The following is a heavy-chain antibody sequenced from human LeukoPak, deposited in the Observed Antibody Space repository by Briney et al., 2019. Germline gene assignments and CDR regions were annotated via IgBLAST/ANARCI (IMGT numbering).Heavy chain of an antibody. CDR2: ISSSGSTI. J-gene: IGHJ4*02. CDR1: GFTFSSYE. V-gene: IGHV3-48*03. CDR3: ARATYYYDSSGYPFLDY. Sequence: PGGSLRLSCVASGFTFSSYEMNWVRQAPGKGLEWVSYISSSGSTIYYADSVKGRFTISRDNAKNSLYLQMNSLRAEDTAVYYCARATYYYDSSGYPFLDYWGQGTLVTVSS. D-gene: IGHD3-22*01.